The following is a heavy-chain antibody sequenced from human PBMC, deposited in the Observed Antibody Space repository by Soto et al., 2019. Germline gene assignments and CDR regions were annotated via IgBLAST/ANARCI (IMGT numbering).Heavy chain of an antibody. CDR1: GFTFSSYE. CDR2: ISSSGSTI. V-gene: IGHV3-48*03. CDR3: ARDIDYGDYYLYGMDV. Sequence: EVQLVESGGGLVQPGGSLRLSCAASGFTFSSYEMNWVRQAPGKGLGWVSYISSSGSTIYYADSVKGRFTIARDNAKNSLYLQMNSLRAEDTAVYYCARDIDYGDYYLYGMDVWGQGTTVTVSS. J-gene: IGHJ6*02. D-gene: IGHD4-17*01.